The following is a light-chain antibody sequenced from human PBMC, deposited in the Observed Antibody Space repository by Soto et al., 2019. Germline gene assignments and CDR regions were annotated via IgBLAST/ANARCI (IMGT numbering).Light chain of an antibody. Sequence: QSALTQPRSVSGSPGQSVTISCTGTSSDVGGYNYVSWYQQHPGKAPKVMIYDVSERPSGVPDRFSGFKSGNTASLTISGLRDEDEADYYCCSFAGSPRYVFGTGTKLTVL. J-gene: IGLJ1*01. V-gene: IGLV2-11*01. CDR3: CSFAGSPRYV. CDR1: SSDVGGYNY. CDR2: DVS.